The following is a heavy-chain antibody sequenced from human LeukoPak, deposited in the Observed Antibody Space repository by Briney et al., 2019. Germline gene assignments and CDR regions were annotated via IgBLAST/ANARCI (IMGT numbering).Heavy chain of an antibody. Sequence: SETLSLTCAVYGGSFSGYYWSWIRQPPGKGLEWIGEINHSGSTNYNPSLKSRVTISVDTSKNQFSLKLSSVTAADTAVYYCASMDCTNGVCGGEDYWGQGTLVTVSS. V-gene: IGHV4-34*01. D-gene: IGHD2-8*01. CDR1: GGSFSGYY. CDR3: ASMDCTNGVCGGEDY. CDR2: INHSGST. J-gene: IGHJ4*02.